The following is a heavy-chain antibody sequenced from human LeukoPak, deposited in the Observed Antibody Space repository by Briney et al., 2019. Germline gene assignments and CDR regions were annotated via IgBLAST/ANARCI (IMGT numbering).Heavy chain of an antibody. Sequence: GGSLRLSCAASGFTFSSYGMHWVRQAPGKGLEWVAFIRYGGSNKYYADSVKGGFTISRDNSKNTLYLQMNSLRAEDTAVYYCAKDIAGVSDPWGQGTLVTVSS. CDR1: GFTFSSYG. J-gene: IGHJ5*02. CDR3: AKDIAGVSDP. CDR2: IRYGGSNK. D-gene: IGHD1-20*01. V-gene: IGHV3-30*02.